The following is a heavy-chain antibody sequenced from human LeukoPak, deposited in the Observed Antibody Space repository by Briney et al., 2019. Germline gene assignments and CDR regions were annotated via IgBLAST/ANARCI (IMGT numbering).Heavy chain of an antibody. D-gene: IGHD6-13*01. CDR1: GGSISSYY. J-gene: IGHJ4*02. CDR2: IYYSGST. V-gene: IGHV4-59*01. CDR3: ARGVHRHSSSWYSAFFDY. Sequence: PSETLSLSCTVSGGSISSYYRSWIRQPPGKGLEWIGYIYYSGSTNYNPSLKSRVTISVDTSKNQFSLKLSSVTAADTAVYYCARGVHRHSSSWYSAFFDYWGQGTLVTVSS.